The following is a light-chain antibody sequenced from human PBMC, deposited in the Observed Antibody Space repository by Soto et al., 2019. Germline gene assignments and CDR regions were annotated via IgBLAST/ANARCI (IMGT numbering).Light chain of an antibody. Sequence: DIPMTQSPSSVSASVGDRVTITCRASQDISSWLAWYQQKPGKAPKLLIYAASSLQSGVPSRFSGSGSGTDFTLTISSLHPEDSATYYCQQVNSFPLTFGQGTKLEIK. CDR3: QQVNSFPLT. CDR1: QDISSW. V-gene: IGKV1-12*01. J-gene: IGKJ2*01. CDR2: AAS.